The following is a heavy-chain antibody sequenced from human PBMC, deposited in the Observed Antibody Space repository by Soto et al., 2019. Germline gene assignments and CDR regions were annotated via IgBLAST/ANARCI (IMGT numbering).Heavy chain of an antibody. J-gene: IGHJ5*02. Sequence: QVQLVQSGAEVKKPGASVKVSCKASGYTFTGYYMHWVRQAPGQGLEWMGWINPNSGGTNYAQKFQGRVTMTRDTSISTANMVLSRLRSDDTAVYYCASATYSSSPSSRVSWSDPWRQGTLLTVSS. D-gene: IGHD6-13*01. CDR2: INPNSGGT. CDR3: ASATYSSSPSSRVSWSDP. CDR1: GYTFTGYY. V-gene: IGHV1-2*02.